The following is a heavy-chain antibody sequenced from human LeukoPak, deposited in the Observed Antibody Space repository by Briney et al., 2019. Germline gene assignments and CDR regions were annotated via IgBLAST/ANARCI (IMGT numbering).Heavy chain of an antibody. J-gene: IGHJ4*02. Sequence: GGSLRLSCAASGFTFSSYAMSWVRQAPGKGLEWVSAISGSGGSTYYADSVKGRFTISRDNSKNTLYLQMNSLRAEDTAVYYCAKGDPSVLLWFGEPKVFDYWGQGTLVTVSP. CDR2: ISGSGGST. CDR3: AKGDPSVLLWFGEPKVFDY. V-gene: IGHV3-23*01. CDR1: GFTFSSYA. D-gene: IGHD3-10*01.